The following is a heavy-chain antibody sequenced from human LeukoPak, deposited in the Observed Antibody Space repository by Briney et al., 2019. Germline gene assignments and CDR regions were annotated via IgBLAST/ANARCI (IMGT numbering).Heavy chain of an antibody. V-gene: IGHV4-61*02. CDR1: GGSISSGSYY. CDR3: ARARGYSYGSIDY. D-gene: IGHD5-18*01. Sequence: PSETLSLTCTVSGGSISSGSYYWSWIRQPAGKGLEWIGRIYTSGSTNYTPSLKSRVTISVDTSKNQFSLKLSSVTAADTAVYYCARARGYSYGSIDYWGQGTLVTVSS. J-gene: IGHJ4*02. CDR2: IYTSGST.